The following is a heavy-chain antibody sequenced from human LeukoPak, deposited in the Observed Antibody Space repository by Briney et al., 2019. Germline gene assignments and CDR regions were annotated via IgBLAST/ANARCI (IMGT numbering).Heavy chain of an antibody. CDR1: GFTFSRYY. CDR2: INQDGSVI. V-gene: IGHV3-7*01. Sequence: GGSLRLSCAASGFTFSRYYMSWVRQAPGKGLEWVANINQDGSVIYYVDSVRGRFTISRDNSKNSVYLQMNSLRVEDTAVYYCAKDTALAYWGQGTLVTVSS. CDR3: AKDTALAY. D-gene: IGHD2-21*02. J-gene: IGHJ4*02.